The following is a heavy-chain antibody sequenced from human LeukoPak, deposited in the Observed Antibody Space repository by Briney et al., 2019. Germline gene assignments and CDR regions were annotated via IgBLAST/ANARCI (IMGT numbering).Heavy chain of an antibody. CDR3: ARRHYYDSSPGYYFDY. V-gene: IGHV4-39*01. CDR2: IYYSGNT. D-gene: IGHD3-22*01. J-gene: IGHJ4*02. Sequence: PSETLSLTCTVSGVSISSSNSYWGWIRQPPGKGLEWIGSIYYSGNTYYNASLKSQVSISIDTSKNQFSLRLTSVTAADTAVYYCARRHYYDSSPGYYFDYWGQGTLVTVSS. CDR1: GVSISSSNSY.